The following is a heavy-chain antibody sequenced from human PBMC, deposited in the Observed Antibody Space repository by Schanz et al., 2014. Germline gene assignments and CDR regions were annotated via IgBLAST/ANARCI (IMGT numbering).Heavy chain of an antibody. CDR3: ANNWNLDY. J-gene: IGHJ4*02. Sequence: VQLVESGGGLVQPGGSLRLSCSASGFTFSIYAMHWVRQAPGKGLEYVSAISGRDGSTYYADSVRGRFTISRDNSKNTLYLQMNSLRAEDTAVYYCANNWNLDYWGQGTLVTVSS. CDR1: GFTFSIYA. CDR2: ISGRDGST. D-gene: IGHD1-20*01. V-gene: IGHV3-64*04.